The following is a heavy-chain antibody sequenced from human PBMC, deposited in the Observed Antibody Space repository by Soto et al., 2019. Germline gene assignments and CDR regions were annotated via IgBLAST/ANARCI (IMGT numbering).Heavy chain of an antibody. CDR2: ISGSGGST. CDR3: AKRSDSTPAPNWFDP. V-gene: IGHV3-23*01. J-gene: IGHJ5*02. Sequence: EVQLLESGGGLVQPGGSLRLSCTASGFTFSSYAMSWVRQAPGKGLEWVSTISGSGGSTYYADSVRGRFTISRDNSTNTLYLQMNSLRAEDTAVYYCAKRSDSTPAPNWFDPWGQGTLVTVSS. D-gene: IGHD5-18*01. CDR1: GFTFSSYA.